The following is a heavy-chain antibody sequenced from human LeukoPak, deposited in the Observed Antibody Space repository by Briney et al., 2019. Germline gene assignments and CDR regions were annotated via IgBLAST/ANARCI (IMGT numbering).Heavy chain of an antibody. Sequence: GGSLRLSCAASGFTFSSYSMNWVRQAPGKGLEWVAYISSSGSTIYYADSVKGRFTISRDNAKNTLYLQMNSLRAEDTAVYYCAELGITMIGGVWGKGTTVTISS. D-gene: IGHD3-10*02. J-gene: IGHJ6*04. CDR1: GFTFSSYS. V-gene: IGHV3-48*04. CDR3: AELGITMIGGV. CDR2: ISSSGSTI.